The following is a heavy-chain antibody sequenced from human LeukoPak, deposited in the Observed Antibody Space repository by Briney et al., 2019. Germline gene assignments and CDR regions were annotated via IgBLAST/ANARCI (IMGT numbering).Heavy chain of an antibody. D-gene: IGHD3-10*01. CDR1: GFTLSSYG. CDR3: AKHYYGSGSYN. CDR2: IRYDGSNK. V-gene: IGHV3-30*02. J-gene: IGHJ4*02. Sequence: GRSLRLSCAASGFTLSSYGMHWVRQAPGKGLEWVAFIRYDGSNKYYADSVKGRFTISRDNSKNTLYLQMNSLRAEDTAVYYCAKHYYGSGSYNWGQGTLVTVSS.